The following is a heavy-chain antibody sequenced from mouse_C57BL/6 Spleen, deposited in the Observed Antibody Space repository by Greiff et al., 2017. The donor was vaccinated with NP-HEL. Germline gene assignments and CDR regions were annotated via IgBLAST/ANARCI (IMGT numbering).Heavy chain of an antibody. CDR3: TRDTVLFYYAMDY. V-gene: IGHV5-9-1*02. CDR1: GFTFSSYA. CDR2: ISSGGDYI. J-gene: IGHJ4*01. D-gene: IGHD1-1*01. Sequence: DVMLVESGEGLVKPGGSLKLSCAASGFTFSSYAMSWVRQTPEKRLEWVAYISSGGDYIYYADTVKGRFTISRDNARNTLYLQMSSLKSEDTAMYYCTRDTVLFYYAMDYWGQGTSVTVSS.